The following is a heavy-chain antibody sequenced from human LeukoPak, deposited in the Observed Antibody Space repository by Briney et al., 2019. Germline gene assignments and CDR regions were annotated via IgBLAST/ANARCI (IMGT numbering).Heavy chain of an antibody. J-gene: IGHJ6*03. V-gene: IGHV4-34*01. Sequence: GSLRLSCAASGFTFSDYYMSWIRQAPGKGLEWIGEINHSGSTNYNPSLKSRVTISVDTSKNQFSLKLSSVTAADTAVYYCARVKDPGGYYYYYYMDVWGKGTTVTVSS. CDR1: GFTFSDYY. CDR3: ARVKDPGGYYYYYYMDV. D-gene: IGHD3-16*01. CDR2: INHSGST.